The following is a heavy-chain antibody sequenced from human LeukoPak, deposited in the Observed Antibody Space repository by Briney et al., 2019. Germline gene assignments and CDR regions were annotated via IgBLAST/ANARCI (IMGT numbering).Heavy chain of an antibody. CDR2: INPNSGDT. Sequence: ASVRVSCKASGYTFTGFYIHWVRRAPGQGLEWMGWINPNSGDTKYAQKFQGRVTMTRDTSISTAYVELTFDDTALYYCARGRTTTVTTGWAFDYWGQGTLVTVSS. CDR1: GYTFTGFY. V-gene: IGHV1-2*02. D-gene: IGHD4-17*01. J-gene: IGHJ4*02. CDR3: ARGRTTTVTTGWAFDY.